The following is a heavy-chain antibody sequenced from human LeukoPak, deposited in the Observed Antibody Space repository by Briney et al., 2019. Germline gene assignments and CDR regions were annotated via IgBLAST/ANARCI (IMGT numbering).Heavy chain of an antibody. Sequence: GGSLRLSCVASGFTFSSYSMNWVRQSPGKGLECVSSISSSSSYIYYADSVKGRFTISRDNAKNSLYLQMNSLRAEDTAVYYCARGASIVVVPAARRGYYFDYWGQGTLVTVSS. CDR3: ARGASIVVVPAARRGYYFDY. V-gene: IGHV3-21*01. CDR2: ISSSSSYI. D-gene: IGHD2-2*01. CDR1: GFTFSSYS. J-gene: IGHJ4*02.